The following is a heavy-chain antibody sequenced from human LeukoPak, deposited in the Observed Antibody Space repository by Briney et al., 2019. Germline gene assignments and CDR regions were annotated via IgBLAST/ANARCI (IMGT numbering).Heavy chain of an antibody. CDR1: GFTFSSYA. D-gene: IGHD3-3*01. CDR2: ISYDGSNK. Sequence: GGSLRLSCAASGFTFSSYALHWVRQAAGKGLEWVAVISYDGSNKYYADSVKGRFTISRDNSKNTLYLQMNSLRAEDTAVYYCAKDGKSITIFGVVIPPGRSSRYYYGMDVWGQGTTVTVSS. V-gene: IGHV3-30*18. J-gene: IGHJ6*02. CDR3: AKDGKSITIFGVVIPPGRSSRYYYGMDV.